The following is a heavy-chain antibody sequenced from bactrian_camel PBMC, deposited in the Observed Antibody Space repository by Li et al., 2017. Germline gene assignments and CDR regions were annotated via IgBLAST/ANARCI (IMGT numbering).Heavy chain of an antibody. J-gene: IGHJ4*01. CDR2: LDRDGTT. CDR1: GFSANFYC. CDR3: AAGPRRFGTWEDLRMYDH. D-gene: IGHD6*01. Sequence: QVQLVESGGDSVQSGGSLRLSCAVSGFSANFYCLGWFRQAPGKQREGVATLDRDGTTDYADSVKGRFTLSQDNVKNTVYLQMNSLKPEDTAMYYCAAGPRRFGTWEDLRMYDHWGQGTQVTVS. V-gene: IGHV3S53*01.